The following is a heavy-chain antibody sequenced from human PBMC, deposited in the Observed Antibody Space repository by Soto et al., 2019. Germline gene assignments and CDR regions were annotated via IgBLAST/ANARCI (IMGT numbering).Heavy chain of an antibody. CDR2: ISGYNGNT. D-gene: IGHD3-22*01. CDR1: GGTFSTYP. J-gene: IGHJ3*02. V-gene: IGHV1-18*01. CDR3: ARAHSSGYYNGGAFEI. Sequence: ASVKVSCKTSGGTFSTYPITWLRQAPGQGLEWVGWISGYNGNTKYAQKLQGRVTMTTDTSTSTAYMELRSLRSDDTAVYYCARAHSSGYYNGGAFEIWGQGTMVTVSS.